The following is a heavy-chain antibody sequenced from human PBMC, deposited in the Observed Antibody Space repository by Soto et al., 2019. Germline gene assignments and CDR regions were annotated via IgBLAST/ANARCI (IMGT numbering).Heavy chain of an antibody. CDR3: ARHGSY. J-gene: IGHJ4*02. Sequence: SETLSLTCTVSGVSITTTSYYWGWIRQPPGKGLEWIGSVYFSGTTYYNPSLKSRVTISVGTSKNHFSLRLSSVTAADTAIYYCARHGSYWGQGTLVTVSS. CDR1: GVSITTTSYY. V-gene: IGHV4-39*01. CDR2: VYFSGTT.